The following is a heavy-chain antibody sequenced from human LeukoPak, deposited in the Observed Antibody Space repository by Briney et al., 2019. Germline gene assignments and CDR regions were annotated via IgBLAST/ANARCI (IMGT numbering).Heavy chain of an antibody. CDR1: GFTFSSYG. CDR3: AKDRSIQTQGAFDI. Sequence: GGTLRLSCAASGFTFSSYGMSWVRQAPGKGLEWVSAISGSGGSTYYADSVKGRSTISRDNSKNTLYLQMNSLRAEDTAVYYCAKDRSIQTQGAFDIWGQGTMVTVSS. J-gene: IGHJ3*02. D-gene: IGHD3-3*01. CDR2: ISGSGGST. V-gene: IGHV3-23*01.